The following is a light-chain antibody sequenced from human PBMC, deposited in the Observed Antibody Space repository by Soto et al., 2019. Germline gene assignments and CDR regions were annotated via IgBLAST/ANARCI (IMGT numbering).Light chain of an antibody. CDR1: SPNIGSNT. CDR3: AAWDDSLNGFSWV. Sequence: QSVLTQPPSASGTPGQRVTISCSGSSPNIGSNTVNWYQQLPGTAPKLLIYSNNQRPSGVPDRFSGSKSGTSASLAISGLQSEDEADYYCAAWDDSLNGFSWVFGGGTKLTVL. J-gene: IGLJ3*02. V-gene: IGLV1-44*01. CDR2: SNN.